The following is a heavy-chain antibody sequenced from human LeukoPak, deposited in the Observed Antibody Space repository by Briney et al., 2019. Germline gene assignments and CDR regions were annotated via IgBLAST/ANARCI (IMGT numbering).Heavy chain of an antibody. Sequence: GGSLRLSCAASGFTFSSYGMHWVRQAPGKGLEWVAFIRYDGGNKYYADSEKGRFTISRYNSKDTLYLQMNSLRAEDTAVYYCARDFIAPGPPGYYYYGMDVWGQGTTVTVS. CDR2: IRYDGGNK. D-gene: IGHD6-13*01. CDR3: ARDFIAPGPPGYYYYGMDV. CDR1: GFTFSSYG. J-gene: IGHJ6*02. V-gene: IGHV3-30*02.